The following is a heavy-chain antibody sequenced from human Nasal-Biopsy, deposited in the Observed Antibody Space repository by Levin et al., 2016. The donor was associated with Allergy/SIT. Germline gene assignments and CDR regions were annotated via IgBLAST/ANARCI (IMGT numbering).Heavy chain of an antibody. J-gene: IGHJ1*01. CDR2: ISNDGGDE. CDR3: ARDLIASPVYGDYGFFK. D-gene: IGHD4-17*01. V-gene: IGHV3-30-3*01. Sequence: GGSLRLSCSASGFSFNSYAMHWVRQSPGKGLEWVAFISNDGGDEQYADSVKGRFTISRDNSKQTLFLDVHRLRPEDRGVYYCARDLIASPVYGDYGFFKWGQGTLVTVSS. CDR1: GFSFNSYA.